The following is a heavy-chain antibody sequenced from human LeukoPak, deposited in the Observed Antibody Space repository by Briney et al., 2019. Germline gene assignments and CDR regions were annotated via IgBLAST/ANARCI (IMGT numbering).Heavy chain of an antibody. Sequence: GGSLRLSCAASGLTFSSDWMHWVCHVPGKGLVWVSRINSDASTINYADPVKGRFTISRDNAKNTLYLQMNNLRAEDTAVYYCAREDCTIGAVCSSLLDHWGRGTLVTVSS. V-gene: IGHV3-74*01. CDR3: AREDCTIGAVCSSLLDH. D-gene: IGHD2-8*01. CDR2: INSDASTI. CDR1: GLTFSSDW. J-gene: IGHJ4*02.